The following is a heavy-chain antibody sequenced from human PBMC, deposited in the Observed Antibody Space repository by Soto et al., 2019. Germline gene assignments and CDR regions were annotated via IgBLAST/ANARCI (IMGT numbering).Heavy chain of an antibody. CDR1: GGTFSSYA. CDR3: AREPSGNSYYYYYGMDV. D-gene: IGHD6-19*01. Sequence: SVKVSCKASGGTFSSYAISWVRQAPGQGLEWMGGIIPIFGTANYAQKFQGGVTITADESTSTAYMELSSLRSEDTAVYYCAREPSGNSYYYYYGMDVWGQGTTVNV. V-gene: IGHV1-69*13. CDR2: IIPIFGTA. J-gene: IGHJ6*02.